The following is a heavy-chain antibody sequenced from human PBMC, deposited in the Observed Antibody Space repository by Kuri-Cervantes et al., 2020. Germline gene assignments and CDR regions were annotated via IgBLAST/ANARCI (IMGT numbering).Heavy chain of an antibody. CDR1: GFTFSSYS. V-gene: IGHV3-30*03. D-gene: IGHD1-26*01. J-gene: IGHJ6*02. Sequence: GESLKISCAASGFTFSSYSMHWVRQAPGKGLEGVAVISFDGTNRFYGDSVKGRFTISRDNSKSTVFLQMNNLRGDDTAVYYCARDRSVGSMDVWGHGTTVTVSS. CDR2: ISFDGTNR. CDR3: ARDRSVGSMDV.